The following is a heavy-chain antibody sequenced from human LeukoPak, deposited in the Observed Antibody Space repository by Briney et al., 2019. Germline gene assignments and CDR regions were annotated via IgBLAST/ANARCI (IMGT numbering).Heavy chain of an antibody. J-gene: IGHJ4*02. V-gene: IGHV4-31*03. Sequence: SETLSLTCTVSGGSISSGNYYWTWIRQHPGKGLEWIGYIYYSGTTFYNPSLKSRVTISIDTSKNQFSLKLTSVTAADTAVYYCARADYYGSSAYPYWGQGTLVTVSS. CDR2: IYYSGTT. CDR1: GGSISSGNYY. D-gene: IGHD3-22*01. CDR3: ARADYYGSSAYPY.